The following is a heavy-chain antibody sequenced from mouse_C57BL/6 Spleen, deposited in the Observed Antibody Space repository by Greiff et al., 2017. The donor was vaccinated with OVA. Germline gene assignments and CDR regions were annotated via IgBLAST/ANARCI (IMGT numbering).Heavy chain of an antibody. CDR3: ARDATGTSMDY. V-gene: IGHV7-1*01. CDR2: SRNKANDYTT. D-gene: IGHD4-1*01. J-gene: IGHJ4*01. Sequence: EVHLVESGGGLVQSGRSLRLSCATSGFTFSDFYMEWVRQAPGKGLEWIAASRNKANDYTTEYSASVKGRFIVSRDTSQSILSLQMNALRAEDTAIYYCARDATGTSMDYWGQGTSVTVSS. CDR1: GFTFSDFY.